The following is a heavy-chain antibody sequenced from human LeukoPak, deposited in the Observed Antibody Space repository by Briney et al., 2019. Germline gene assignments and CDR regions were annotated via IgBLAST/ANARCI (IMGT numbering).Heavy chain of an antibody. Sequence: SETPSLTCTVSGGSISSGSYYWSWIRQPAGKGLEWIGRIYTSGSTNYNPSLKSRVTISVDTSKNQFSLKLSSVTAADTAVYYCARDGRVGSTSSWYYYYGMDVWGQGTTVTVSS. D-gene: IGHD2-2*01. CDR3: ARDGRVGSTSSWYYYYGMDV. CDR2: IYTSGST. J-gene: IGHJ6*02. CDR1: GGSISSGSYY. V-gene: IGHV4-61*02.